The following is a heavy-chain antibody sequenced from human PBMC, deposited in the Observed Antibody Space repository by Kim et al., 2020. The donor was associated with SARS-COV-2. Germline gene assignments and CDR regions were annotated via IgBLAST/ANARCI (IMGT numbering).Heavy chain of an antibody. CDR3: AKSLPAGLIDY. D-gene: IGHD6-13*01. V-gene: IGHV3-23*01. CDR2: T. J-gene: IGHJ4*02. Sequence: TYSADPVKGRFTISRDNSKNTLYLQMNSLRAEDTAVYYCAKSLPAGLIDYWGQGTLVTVSS.